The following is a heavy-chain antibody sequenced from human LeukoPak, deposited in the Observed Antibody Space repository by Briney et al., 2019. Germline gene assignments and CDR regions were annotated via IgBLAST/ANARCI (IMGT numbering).Heavy chain of an antibody. CDR3: ARPYSGSYDFWAHDAFDI. CDR1: GFTFSSYS. J-gene: IGHJ3*02. D-gene: IGHD1-26*01. Sequence: PGGSLRLSCAASGFTFSSYSMNWVRQAPGKGLEWVSSISSSSSYIYYADSVKGRFTISRDNAKNSLYLQMNSLRAEDTAVYYCARPYSGSYDFWAHDAFDIWGQGTMVTVSS. V-gene: IGHV3-21*01. CDR2: ISSSSSYI.